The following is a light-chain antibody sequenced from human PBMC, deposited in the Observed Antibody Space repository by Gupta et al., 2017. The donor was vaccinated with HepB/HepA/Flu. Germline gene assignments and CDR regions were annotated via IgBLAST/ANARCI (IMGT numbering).Light chain of an antibody. CDR1: QRISSN. CDR2: GAS. Sequence: EIVMTQSPDTLSVSPGERATLSCRASQRISSNLAWYQKKPGQAPRLLMYGASNSATGNPARFSGSGYGREFTLTPSCRQFEDFAIYYGHQDNSSLTFGRGTNVEIK. V-gene: IGKV3-15*01. CDR3: HQDNSSLT. J-gene: IGKJ4*01.